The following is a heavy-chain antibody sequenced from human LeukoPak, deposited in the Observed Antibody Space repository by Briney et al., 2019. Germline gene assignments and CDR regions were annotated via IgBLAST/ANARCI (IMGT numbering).Heavy chain of an antibody. CDR3: ARYDYYYYGMDV. J-gene: IGHJ6*02. CDR2: ISSSGSTI. Sequence: GSLRLSCAASGFTFSSYEMNWVRQAPGKGLKWVSYISSSGSTIYYADSVKGRFTISRDNAKNSLYLQMNSLRAEDTAVYYCARYDYYYYGMDVWGQGTTVTVSS. V-gene: IGHV3-48*03. CDR1: GFTFSSYE.